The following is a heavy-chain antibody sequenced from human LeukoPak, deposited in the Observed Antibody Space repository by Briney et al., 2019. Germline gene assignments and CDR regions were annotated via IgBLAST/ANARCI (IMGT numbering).Heavy chain of an antibody. J-gene: IGHJ4*02. CDR3: ARGRDDFWSGYYIVY. V-gene: IGHV1-69*04. CDR2: IIPILGIA. Sequence: GASVKVSCKASGGTFSSYAISWVRPAPGQGLEWMGRIIPILGIANYAQKFQGRVTMTRNTSISTAYMELSSLRSEDTAVYYCARGRDDFWSGYYIVYWGQGTLVTVSS. CDR1: GGTFSSYA. D-gene: IGHD3-3*01.